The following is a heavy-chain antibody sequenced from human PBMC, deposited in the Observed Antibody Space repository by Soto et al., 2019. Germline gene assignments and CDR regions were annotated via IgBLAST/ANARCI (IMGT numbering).Heavy chain of an antibody. D-gene: IGHD7-27*01. CDR1: GYTFSSYA. J-gene: IGHJ4*02. V-gene: IGHV1-3*01. Sequence: SVKVSCKASGYTFSSYAMHWVRQAPGQRLEWMGWINAGYGNTKSSQKFQDRGTISRDTSASTAYMELTSLRSEDTAVYYCARDTGDGTFDFWGQGTLVTVSS. CDR2: INAGYGNT. CDR3: ARDTGDGTFDF.